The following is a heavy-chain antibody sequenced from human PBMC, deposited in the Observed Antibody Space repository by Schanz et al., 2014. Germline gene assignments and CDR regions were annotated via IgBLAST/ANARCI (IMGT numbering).Heavy chain of an antibody. CDR3: ARVEVSMVQGLIPSYYFDS. CDR2: LTEGGGGT. CDR1: GFNFNTYA. D-gene: IGHD3-10*01. V-gene: IGHV3-23*01. J-gene: IGHJ4*02. Sequence: EVQLLESGGGFVQPGGSLRLSCVASGFNFNTYAMSWVRQAPGKGLEWVSGLTEGGGGTYYTDAVKGRFTISRDNSRNTVYLQMSSLSAEDTAVYYCARVEVSMVQGLIPSYYFDSWGQGTPVTVSS.